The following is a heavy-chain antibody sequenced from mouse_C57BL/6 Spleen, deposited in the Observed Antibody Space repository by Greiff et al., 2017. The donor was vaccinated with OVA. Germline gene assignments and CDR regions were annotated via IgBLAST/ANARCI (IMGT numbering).Heavy chain of an antibody. CDR1: GYTFTDHT. V-gene: IGHV1-78*01. CDR3: AKGSYYSNYGGDY. J-gene: IGHJ2*01. CDR2: IYPRDGST. Sequence: LVESDAELVKPGASVKISCKVSGYTFTDHTIHWMKQRPEQGLEWIGYIYPRDGSTKYNEKFKGKATLTADKSSSTAYMQLNSLTSEDSAVYFCAKGSYYSNYGGDYWGQGTTLTVSS. D-gene: IGHD2-5*01.